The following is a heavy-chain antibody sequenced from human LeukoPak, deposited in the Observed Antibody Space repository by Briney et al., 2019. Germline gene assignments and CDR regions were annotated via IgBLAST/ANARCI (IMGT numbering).Heavy chain of an antibody. V-gene: IGHV3-48*03. CDR1: GFTFSSYE. Sequence: GGSLRLSCAASGFTFSSYEMNWVRQAPGKGLEWVSYISSSGSTIYYADSVKGRFTISRDNAKNSLYLQMNSLRAEDTALYYCARVTYSSGWTPDFDYWGQGTLVTVSS. J-gene: IGHJ4*02. D-gene: IGHD6-19*01. CDR3: ARVTYSSGWTPDFDY. CDR2: ISSSGSTI.